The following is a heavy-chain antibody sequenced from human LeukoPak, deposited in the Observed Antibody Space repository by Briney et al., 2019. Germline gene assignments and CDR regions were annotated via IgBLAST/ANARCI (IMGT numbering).Heavy chain of an antibody. CDR2: IYYSGST. CDR3: ARSGSVSAVPHFDR. J-gene: IGHJ5*02. V-gene: IGHV4-31*03. D-gene: IGHD2-2*01. CDR1: GGSISSGGYY. Sequence: SQTLSLTCTVSGGSISSGGYYWRWIRQHPGKGLEWIGYIYYSGSTYYNPSLKSRVTISVDTSKNQFSLKLSSVTAADTAVYYCARSGSVSAVPHFDRWGQGTLVTVSS.